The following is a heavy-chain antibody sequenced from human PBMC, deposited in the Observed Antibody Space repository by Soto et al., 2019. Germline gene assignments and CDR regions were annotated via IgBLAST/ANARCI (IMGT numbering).Heavy chain of an antibody. J-gene: IGHJ3*01. CDR3: ARVWGGAFDL. D-gene: IGHD3-10*01. CDR1: GGSISSYY. Sequence: PSETLSLTCTVSGGSISSYYWSWIRQPPGKGLEWIGYIYYSGSTNYNPSLKSRVTISVDTSKNQFSLKLSSVTAADTAVYYCARVWGGAFDLWGHGTMVTVSS. V-gene: IGHV4-59*01. CDR2: IYYSGST.